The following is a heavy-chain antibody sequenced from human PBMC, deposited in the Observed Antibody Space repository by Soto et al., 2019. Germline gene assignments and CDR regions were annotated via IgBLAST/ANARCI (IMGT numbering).Heavy chain of an antibody. D-gene: IGHD1-26*01. J-gene: IGHJ4*02. CDR1: GVTFRSYG. V-gene: IGHV3-33*08. Sequence: GGSLRLSWAAAGVTFRSYGSHWVRQAPGKGLEWVAVIWYDGSNIYYADPVNGRFTISRDNSKNTLYLQMNSLRAEDTAVYYCASARASGNYPITSLDYWGQGTLVTVSS. CDR2: IWYDGSNI. CDR3: ASARASGNYPITSLDY.